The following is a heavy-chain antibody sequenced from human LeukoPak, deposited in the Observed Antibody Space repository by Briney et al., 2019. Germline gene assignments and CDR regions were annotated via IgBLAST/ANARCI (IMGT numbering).Heavy chain of an antibody. CDR3: ARCPSPGWFDP. V-gene: IGHV4-30-4*08. CDR2: IYYSGST. CDR1: GGSISSDDYY. J-gene: IGHJ5*02. Sequence: PSQTLSLTCTVSGGSISSDDYYWSWIRQPRGKGLEWIGFIYYSGSTYYKPSLKSRVTISMDTSKNQFSLRLSSVTAADTAVYYCARCPSPGWFDPWGQGTLVTVSS.